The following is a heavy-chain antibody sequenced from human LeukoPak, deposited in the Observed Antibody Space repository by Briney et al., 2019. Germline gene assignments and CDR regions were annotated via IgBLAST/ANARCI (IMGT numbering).Heavy chain of an antibody. CDR3: ALGNCPTTSCYPGVAFDI. Sequence: PSQTLSLTCTVSGGTLSSGGYFWSCIRQPAGKGLEWIGRFYPSGSTNYNPSLQSRVTISVDTSKNQFSLKLTSVTAADTAVYYCALGNCPTTSCYPGVAFDIWGQGTMVTVSS. V-gene: IGHV4-61*02. CDR1: GGTLSSGGYF. D-gene: IGHD2-2*01. CDR2: FYPSGST. J-gene: IGHJ3*02.